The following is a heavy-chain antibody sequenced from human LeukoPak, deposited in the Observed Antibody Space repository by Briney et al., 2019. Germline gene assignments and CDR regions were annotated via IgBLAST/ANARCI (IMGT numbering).Heavy chain of an antibody. V-gene: IGHV3-9*03. J-gene: IGHJ3*02. CDR2: ISWNSGSI. CDR3: AKERSSGWYEGAFDI. Sequence: GGSLRLSCAASGFTFDDYAMHWVRQAPGKGLEWVSGISWNSGSIGYADSVKGRFTISRDNAKNSLYLQMNSLRAEDMALYYCAKERSSGWYEGAFDIWGQGTMVTVSS. CDR1: GFTFDDYA. D-gene: IGHD6-19*01.